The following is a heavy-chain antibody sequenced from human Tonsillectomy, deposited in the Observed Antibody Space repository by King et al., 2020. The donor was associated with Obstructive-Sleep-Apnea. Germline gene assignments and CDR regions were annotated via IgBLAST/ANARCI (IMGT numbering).Heavy chain of an antibody. CDR2: ISSDGSNK. CDR3: AREYYYGSGSYRY. CDR1: GFTLSVYG. D-gene: IGHD3-10*01. J-gene: IGHJ4*02. V-gene: IGHV3-30*03. Sequence: VQLVESGGGVVQPGRYLRLSCAVSGFTLSVYGMHWVRQAPGKGLEWVAVISSDGSNKYNADSVKGRFTISKDNSKNTLYLQMNSLRAEDTAVYYCAREYYYGSGSYRYWGQGTLVTVSS.